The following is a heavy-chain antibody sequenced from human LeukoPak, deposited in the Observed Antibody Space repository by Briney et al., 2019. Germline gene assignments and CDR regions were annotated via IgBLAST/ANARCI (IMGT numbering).Heavy chain of an antibody. CDR1: GVSFSGYY. CDR3: ARHSGGTYYVNFDP. Sequence: SETLSLNCAVYGVSFSGYYWIWLRQPPGKGLEGIGELNHSGTTNDNPSHKRRTTISVDTSNKDFSQKLSSVTAAHTPVYCSARHSGGTYYVNFDPWGQGTRVTVSS. V-gene: IGHV4-34*04. J-gene: IGHJ5*02. D-gene: IGHD1-26*01. CDR2: LNHSGTT.